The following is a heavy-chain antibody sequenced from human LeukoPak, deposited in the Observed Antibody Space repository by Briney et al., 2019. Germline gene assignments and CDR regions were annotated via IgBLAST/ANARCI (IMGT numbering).Heavy chain of an antibody. J-gene: IGHJ3*02. Sequence: GASVKVSCKASVYIFTGYYMHWVRQAPGRGLEWMGWINPKSGGTNYAQKFQRSVTMTRNTSISTAYMELSRLRSDDTAVYYCARPAGVSSSWYPDAFDIWGQGTMVTVSS. CDR1: VYIFTGYY. V-gene: IGHV1-2*02. CDR3: ARPAGVSSSWYPDAFDI. CDR2: INPKSGGT. D-gene: IGHD6-13*01.